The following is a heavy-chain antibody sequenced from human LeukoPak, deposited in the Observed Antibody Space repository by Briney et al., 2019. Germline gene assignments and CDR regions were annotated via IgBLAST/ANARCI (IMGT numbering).Heavy chain of an antibody. CDR3: ATGASGGDYDFWSGYYTDAFDI. D-gene: IGHD3-3*01. CDR2: ISSSSSTI. V-gene: IGHV3-48*01. J-gene: IGHJ3*02. CDR1: GFTFSSYS. Sequence: GGSLRLSCAASGFTFSSYSMNWVRQAPGKGLEWVSYISSSSSTIYYADSVKGRFTISRDNAKNSLYLQMNSLRAKDTAVYYCATGASGGDYDFWSGYYTDAFDIWGQGTMVTVSS.